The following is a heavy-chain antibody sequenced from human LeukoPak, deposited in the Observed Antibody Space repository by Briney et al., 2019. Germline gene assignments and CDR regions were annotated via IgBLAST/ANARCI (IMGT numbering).Heavy chain of an antibody. J-gene: IGHJ3*02. V-gene: IGHV3-48*01. CDR1: GFTFNSYA. CDR3: ARDSPTAGIGFDI. D-gene: IGHD1-1*01. Sequence: PGGSLRLSCAASGFTFNSYAMSWVRQAPGKGLEWVSYISSSSATIYYTDSVKGRFTISRDNAKNSLFLRMNSLRAEDTAVYYCARDSPTAGIGFDIWGQGTLVTVSS. CDR2: ISSSSATI.